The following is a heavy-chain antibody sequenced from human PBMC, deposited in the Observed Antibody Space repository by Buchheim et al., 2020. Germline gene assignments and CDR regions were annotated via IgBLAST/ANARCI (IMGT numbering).Heavy chain of an antibody. J-gene: IGHJ4*02. Sequence: QVQLVESGGGVVQPGRSLRLSCAASGFTFSSYGMHWVRQAPGKGLEWVAVISYDGSNKYYADSVKGQFTISRDNSKNTLYLQMNSLRAEDTAVYYCAKDLSGDDTGYWGQGTL. CDR2: ISYDGSNK. D-gene: IGHD7-27*01. CDR3: AKDLSGDDTGY. CDR1: GFTFSSYG. V-gene: IGHV3-30*18.